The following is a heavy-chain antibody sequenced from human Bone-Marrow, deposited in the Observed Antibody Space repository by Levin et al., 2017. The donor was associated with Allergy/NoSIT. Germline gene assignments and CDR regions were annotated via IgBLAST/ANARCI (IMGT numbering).Heavy chain of an antibody. CDR3: ARQQLFDY. CDR1: GFTFSDYW. CDR2: IKQDGSDR. J-gene: IGHJ4*02. Sequence: GESLKISCAASGFTFSDYWMTWVRQAPGKGLEWVANIKQDGSDRYYVDSVKGRFTISRDNAKNSVFLQMDSLRAEDTAVYYCARQQLFDYWGQGTLVTVSS. V-gene: IGHV3-7*01. D-gene: IGHD6-13*01.